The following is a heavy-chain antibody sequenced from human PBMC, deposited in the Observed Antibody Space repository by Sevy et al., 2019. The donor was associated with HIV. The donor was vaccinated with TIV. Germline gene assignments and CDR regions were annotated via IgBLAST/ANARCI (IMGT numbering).Heavy chain of an antibody. Sequence: HGGSLRLSCAASGFTFSSYSMNWVRQAPGKGLEWVSYISSSSSTIYYADSVKGRFTISRDNAKNSLYLQMNSLRAEDTAVYYCARDTANYDFWSLRGGPAAFDIWGQGTMVTVSS. CDR1: GFTFSSYS. CDR2: ISSSSSTI. V-gene: IGHV3-48*01. D-gene: IGHD3-3*01. J-gene: IGHJ3*02. CDR3: ARDTANYDFWSLRGGPAAFDI.